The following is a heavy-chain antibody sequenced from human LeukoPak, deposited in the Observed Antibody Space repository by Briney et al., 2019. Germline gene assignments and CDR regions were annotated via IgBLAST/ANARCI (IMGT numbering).Heavy chain of an antibody. V-gene: IGHV4-61*02. D-gene: IGHD5-12*01. CDR2: IYTSGST. CDR3: ARDSGGYDYFDY. CDR1: GGSISSGSYY. J-gene: IGHJ4*02. Sequence: PSQTLSLTCTVSGGSISSGSYYWSWIRQPAGKGLEWIGRIYTSGSTNYNPSLKSRVTISVDTSKNQFSLKLSSVTAADTAVYYCARDSGGYDYFDYWGQGTLVTVSS.